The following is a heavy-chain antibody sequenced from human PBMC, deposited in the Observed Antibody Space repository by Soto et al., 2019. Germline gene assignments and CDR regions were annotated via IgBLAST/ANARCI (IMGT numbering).Heavy chain of an antibody. CDR2: ISGSDGRS. J-gene: IGHJ6*02. V-gene: IGHV3-23*01. Sequence: PGGSLRLSCAASGFTFSSYPMVWVRQAPGKGLESISSISGSDGRSYYADSVKGRFTISRDNSENTLYLQMNSLRAEDTAVYYCAKVITTDMSYWYGMDVWGQGTTVTVSS. CDR1: GFTFSSYP. D-gene: IGHD2-8*02. CDR3: AKVITTDMSYWYGMDV.